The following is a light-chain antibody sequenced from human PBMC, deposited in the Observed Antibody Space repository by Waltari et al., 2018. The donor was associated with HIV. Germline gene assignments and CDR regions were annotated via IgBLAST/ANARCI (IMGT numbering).Light chain of an antibody. CDR1: SSNLGNNY. V-gene: IGLV1-51*01. CDR2: DNN. CDR3: GTWDSSLSAYV. Sequence: QSVLTQPPSVSAAPGQKVPLSCSGSSSNLGNNYVSWYQQVPGTAPKLLIYDNNKRPSGIPDRFSGSKSGTSATLGITGLQTGDEADYYCGTWDSSLSAYVFGTGTRVTVL. J-gene: IGLJ1*01.